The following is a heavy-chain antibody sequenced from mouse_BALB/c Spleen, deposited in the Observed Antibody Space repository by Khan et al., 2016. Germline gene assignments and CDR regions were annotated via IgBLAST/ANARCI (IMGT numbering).Heavy chain of an antibody. CDR1: GYSITSGYG. D-gene: IGHD1-2*01. V-gene: IGHV3-2*02. J-gene: IGHJ2*01. CDR3: ARTARIKY. Sequence: EVKLLESGPGLVKPSQSLSLSCTVSGYSITSGYGWNWNRQFPGNKLEWMGYISYSGNTNYNPSLKSRISITRDTSKNLFFLQLNSVTTEDTATYYCARTARIKYWGQGTTLTVSS. CDR2: ISYSGNT.